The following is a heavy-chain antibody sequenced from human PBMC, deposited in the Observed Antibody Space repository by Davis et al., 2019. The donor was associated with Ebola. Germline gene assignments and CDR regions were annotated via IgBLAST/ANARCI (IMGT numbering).Heavy chain of an antibody. Sequence: GESLKISCAASGFTFSSYGMHWVRQAPGKGLEWVAFIRYDGSNKYYADSVKGRFTISRDNSKNSLYLQMNSLKTEDTAVYYCTRRGVDWGQGTLVTVSS. D-gene: IGHD3-10*01. CDR3: TRRGVD. CDR2: IRYDGSNK. V-gene: IGHV3-30*02. CDR1: GFTFSSYG. J-gene: IGHJ4*02.